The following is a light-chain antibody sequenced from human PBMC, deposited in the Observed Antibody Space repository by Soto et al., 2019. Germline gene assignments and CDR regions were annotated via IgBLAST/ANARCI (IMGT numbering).Light chain of an antibody. Sequence: QSALTQPRSVSGSPGQSVTISCTGTSRDVGRYDYVSRYQQYPGEAPKLIIYDVTERPSGVPDRFSGSKSGNTASLTISGLRAEDEAAYSCCSFAGSYSCGFGSGTKVTVL. V-gene: IGLV2-11*01. J-gene: IGLJ1*01. CDR1: SRDVGRYDY. CDR2: DVT. CDR3: CSFAGSYSCG.